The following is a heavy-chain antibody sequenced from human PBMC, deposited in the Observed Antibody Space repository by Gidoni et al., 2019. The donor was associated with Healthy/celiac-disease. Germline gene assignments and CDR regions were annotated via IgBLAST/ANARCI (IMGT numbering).Heavy chain of an antibody. Sequence: QVQLQESGPGLVKPSETLSLTCTVSGGSVSSGSYYWSWIRQPPGKGLEWIGYIYYSGSTNYNPSLKSRVTISVDTSKNQFSLKLSSVTAADTAVYYCATGVVPDAFDIWGQGTMVTVSS. J-gene: IGHJ3*02. CDR2: IYYSGST. V-gene: IGHV4-61*01. CDR3: ATGVVPDAFDI. CDR1: GGSVSSGSYY. D-gene: IGHD7-27*01.